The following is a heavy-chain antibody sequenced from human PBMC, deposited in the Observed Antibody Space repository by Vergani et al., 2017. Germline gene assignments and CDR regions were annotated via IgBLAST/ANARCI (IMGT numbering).Heavy chain of an antibody. CDR3: ARSPTPGYYDILTADDAFDI. Sequence: QVQLQESGPGLVKPSQTLSLTCTVSGGSISSGSYYWSWIRQPAGKGLEWIGRIYTSGSTNYNPSLKSRVTISVDTSKNQFSLKLSSVTAADTAVYYCARSPTPGYYDILTADDAFDIWGQGTMVTVSS. D-gene: IGHD3-9*01. CDR1: GGSISSGSYY. V-gene: IGHV4-61*02. CDR2: IYTSGST. J-gene: IGHJ3*02.